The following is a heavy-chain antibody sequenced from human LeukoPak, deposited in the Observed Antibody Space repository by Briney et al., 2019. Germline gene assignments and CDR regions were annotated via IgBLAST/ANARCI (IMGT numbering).Heavy chain of an antibody. Sequence: SQTLSLTCTVSGGSISSGNYYYSWIRQPAGKGLEWLGRIYTSGTTDYNPSLRSRVTISVDTSKNQFSLKLSSVTAADTAVYYCARALGGSYSDFDYWGQGTLVTVSS. D-gene: IGHD1-26*01. CDR3: ARALGGSYSDFDY. V-gene: IGHV4-61*02. CDR2: IYTSGTT. CDR1: GGSISSGNYY. J-gene: IGHJ4*02.